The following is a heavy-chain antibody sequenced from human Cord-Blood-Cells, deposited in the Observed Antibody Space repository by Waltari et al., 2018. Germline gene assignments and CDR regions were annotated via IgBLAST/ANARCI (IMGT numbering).Heavy chain of an antibody. CDR3: ARDLTYSASYYWFDP. J-gene: IGHJ5*02. Sequence: QVQLVQSGAEVKKPGSSVKVSCKASGGTFSSYAISWVRQAPGQGLEWMGGIRPIFGTANYAQKFQGSVTITADESTSTAYMELSSLRSEDTAVYYCARDLTYSASYYWFDPWGQGTLVTVSS. V-gene: IGHV1-69*01. CDR2: IRPIFGTA. D-gene: IGHD1-26*01. CDR1: GGTFSSYA.